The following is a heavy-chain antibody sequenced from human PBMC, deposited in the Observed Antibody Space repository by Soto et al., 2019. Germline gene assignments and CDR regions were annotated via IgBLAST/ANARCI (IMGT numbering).Heavy chain of an antibody. D-gene: IGHD2-2*01. CDR3: ARAMDY. CDR2: ISYDGSNK. CDR1: GFTFSSYA. V-gene: IGHV3-30-3*01. Sequence: GGSLRLSCAASGFTFSSYAMHWVRQAPGKGLEWVAVISYDGSNKYYADSVKGRFTISRDNSKNTLYLQMNSLRAEDTAVYYCARAMDYWGQGTLVTVSS. J-gene: IGHJ4*02.